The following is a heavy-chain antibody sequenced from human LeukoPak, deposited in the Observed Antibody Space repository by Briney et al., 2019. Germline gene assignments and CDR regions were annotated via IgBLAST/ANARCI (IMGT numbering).Heavy chain of an antibody. Sequence: PGRSLSLSCAASGFKFDDYGMSWVRQVPGKGLEWVSGINWNGGSRGYADSVKGRFTISRDNSKNTLYLQLNSLRAEDTAVYYCATAATLQMYYYDSPRDYWGQGTLVTVSS. V-gene: IGHV3-20*04. J-gene: IGHJ4*02. CDR1: GFKFDDYG. D-gene: IGHD3-22*01. CDR2: INWNGGSR. CDR3: ATAATLQMYYYDSPRDY.